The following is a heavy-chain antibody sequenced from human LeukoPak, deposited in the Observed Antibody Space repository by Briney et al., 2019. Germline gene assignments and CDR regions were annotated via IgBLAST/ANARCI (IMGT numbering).Heavy chain of an antibody. J-gene: IGHJ3*01. CDR2: VYYTGST. D-gene: IGHD2-15*01. CDR3: AREIGYRAGGNCYFGAFDV. V-gene: IGHV4-59*01. CDR1: GDSISTYY. Sequence: SETLSLTCTVSGDSISTYYWNWIRQAPGKGLEWIGYVYYTGSTNYNPSLKSRVNILVDTSKNQFSLKLNSVTAADTAVYYCAREIGYRAGGNCYFGAFDVWGQGTMVSVSS.